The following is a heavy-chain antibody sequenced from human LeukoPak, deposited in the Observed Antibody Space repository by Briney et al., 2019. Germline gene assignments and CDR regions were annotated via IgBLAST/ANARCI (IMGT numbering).Heavy chain of an antibody. D-gene: IGHD1-26*01. Sequence: PSETLSLTCTVSGGSISSYYWSWIRQPPGKGLEWVGYIYYSGSTNYNPSLKSRVTISVDTSKNQFSLKLSSVTAADTAVYYCARSGSYEENWFDPWGQGTLVTVSS. CDR2: IYYSGST. CDR3: ARSGSYEENWFDP. CDR1: GGSISSYY. V-gene: IGHV4-59*01. J-gene: IGHJ5*02.